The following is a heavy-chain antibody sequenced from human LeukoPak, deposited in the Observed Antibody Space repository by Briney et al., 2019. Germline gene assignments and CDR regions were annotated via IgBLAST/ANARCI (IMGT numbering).Heavy chain of an antibody. CDR3: ARLRGVNTAMAPSYYYYYYMDV. Sequence: GESLKISCKGSGYSFTSYWIGWVRQMPGKGLEWMGIIYPGDSDTRYSPSFQGQVTISADKSISTAYLQWSSLKASDTAMYYCARLRGVNTAMAPSYYYYYYMDVWGKGTTVTVSS. CDR2: IYPGDSDT. D-gene: IGHD5-18*01. J-gene: IGHJ6*03. V-gene: IGHV5-51*01. CDR1: GYSFTSYW.